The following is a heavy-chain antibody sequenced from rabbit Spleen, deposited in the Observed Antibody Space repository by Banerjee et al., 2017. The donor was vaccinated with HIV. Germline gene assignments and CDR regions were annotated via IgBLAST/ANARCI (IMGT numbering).Heavy chain of an antibody. V-gene: IGHV1S45*01. CDR1: GFDFSDRDV. Sequence: QEELEESGGGLVKPEGSLTLTCKASGFDFSDRDVMCWVRQAPGKGLEWIACIDSGSSGFTYFANWAKGRFTISKTSSTTVTLQMTSLTAADTATYFCARDSGSSFSSYGMDLWGPGTLVTVS. CDR2: IDSGSSGFT. J-gene: IGHJ6*01. CDR3: ARDSGSSFSSYGMDL. D-gene: IGHD8-1*01.